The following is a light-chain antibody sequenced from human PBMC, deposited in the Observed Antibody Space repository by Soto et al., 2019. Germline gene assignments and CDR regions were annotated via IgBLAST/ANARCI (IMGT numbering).Light chain of an antibody. Sequence: IVMTQSPATLSVSPGERATLSCRASQSINSYLAWYQQKPGQAPRLLIYDASDRATGIPARFSGSGFGTDFTLTISSLEPEDFAIYYCQQRGGWPPTFGQGTRLEIK. CDR3: QQRGGWPPT. CDR2: DAS. J-gene: IGKJ5*01. V-gene: IGKV3-11*01. CDR1: QSINSY.